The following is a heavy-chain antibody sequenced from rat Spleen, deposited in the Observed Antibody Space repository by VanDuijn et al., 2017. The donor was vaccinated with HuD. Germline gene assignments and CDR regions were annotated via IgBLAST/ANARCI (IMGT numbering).Heavy chain of an antibody. D-gene: IGHD1-9*01. V-gene: IGHV5-25*01. Sequence: EVQLVESGGGLVQPGRSLKLSCAASGFTFSDYVMAWVRQAPTQGLEWVASISTAGGFTFYRDSVQGRFTISRDNTKSTLYLQMDSLKSEDTASYYCVRHGYTRYYFDYWGQGVMVTVSS. J-gene: IGHJ2*01. CDR3: VRHGYTRYYFDY. CDR2: ISTAGGFT. CDR1: GFTFSDYV.